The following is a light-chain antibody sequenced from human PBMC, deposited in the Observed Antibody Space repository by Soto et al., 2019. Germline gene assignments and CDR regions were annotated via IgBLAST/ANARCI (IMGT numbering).Light chain of an antibody. Sequence: DIQMTQSPSSLSASVGDRVTITCRASQGISNYLAWYQQKPGKVPKLLIYAASTLQSGVPSRFSGSVSGTDFTLTISSLQPEDVATYYCQKYTSAPPFTFGPGTKVDIK. J-gene: IGKJ3*01. CDR3: QKYTSAPPFT. CDR1: QGISNY. CDR2: AAS. V-gene: IGKV1-27*01.